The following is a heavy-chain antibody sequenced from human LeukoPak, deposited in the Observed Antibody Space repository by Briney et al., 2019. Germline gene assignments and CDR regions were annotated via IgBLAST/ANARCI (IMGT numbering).Heavy chain of an antibody. CDR1: VGTLSSYA. CDR2: IIPIFGTA. CDR3: ARDRKFNWFDT. D-gene: IGHD1-14*01. J-gene: IGHJ5*02. V-gene: IGHV1-69*05. Sequence: ASVKVSCKASVGTLSSYAVSWLRQAPGQGREWMGGIIPIFGTANYAHTFQGRVTITTDESTSTVYMELSSLSSEDTAVYYCARDRKFNWFDTWGQGTLVSVSS.